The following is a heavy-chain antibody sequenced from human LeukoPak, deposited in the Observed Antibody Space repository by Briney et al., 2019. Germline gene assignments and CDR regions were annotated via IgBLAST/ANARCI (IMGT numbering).Heavy chain of an antibody. V-gene: IGHV3-30*18. CDR2: ISYDGSNK. J-gene: IGHJ4*02. CDR1: GFTFSSYG. CDR3: AKDGGRIPRYFDY. D-gene: IGHD3-16*01. Sequence: GRSLRLSCAASGFTFSSYGMHWVRQAPGKGLEWVAVISYDGSNKYYADSVKGRFTISRDNSKNTLYLQMNSLRAEDTAVYYCAKDGGRIPRYFDYWGQGTLVTVSS.